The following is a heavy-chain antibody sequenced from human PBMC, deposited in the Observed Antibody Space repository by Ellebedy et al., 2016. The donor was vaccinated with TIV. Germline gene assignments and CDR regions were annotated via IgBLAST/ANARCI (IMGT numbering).Heavy chain of an antibody. CDR2: INANGVSI. V-gene: IGHV3-23*01. J-gene: IGHJ4*02. CDR3: ASSRYHYYLGNTIFAY. D-gene: IGHD3-10*01. CDR1: GFTFSSYA. Sequence: PGGSLRLSCAASGFTFSSYAMNWVRQAPGQGLEWVSGINANGVSIAYADSVKGLFTISRDNSKDTLFLQMNSLRAEDTAVYYCASSRYHYYLGNTIFAYWGQGALVTVSS.